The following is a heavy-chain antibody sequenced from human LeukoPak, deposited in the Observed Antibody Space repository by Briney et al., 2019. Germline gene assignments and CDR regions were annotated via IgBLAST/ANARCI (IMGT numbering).Heavy chain of an antibody. D-gene: IGHD3-22*01. CDR1: GFTFSSYG. CDR3: AKAGHDSSGYYWRSDAFDI. Sequence: GGSLRLSCAASGFTFSSYGMSWVRQAPGKGLEWVSAISGSGGSTYYADSVKGRFTISRDNSKNKLYLQMNSLRAEDTAVYYCAKAGHDSSGYYWRSDAFDIWGQGTMVTVSS. J-gene: IGHJ3*02. CDR2: ISGSGGST. V-gene: IGHV3-23*01.